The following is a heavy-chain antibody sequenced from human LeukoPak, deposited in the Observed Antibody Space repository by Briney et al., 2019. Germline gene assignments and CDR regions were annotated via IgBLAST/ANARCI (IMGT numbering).Heavy chain of an antibody. CDR2: ISYDGSNK. CDR3: ARDGRWNQARDY. V-gene: IGHV3-30-3*01. Sequence: PGGSLRLSCAASGFTFSSYAMHWVRQAPGKGLEWVAVISYDGSNKYYADSVKGRFTISRDNSKNTLYLQMNSLRAEDTAVYYCARDGRWNQARDYWGQGTLVTVSS. J-gene: IGHJ4*02. D-gene: IGHD1-14*01. CDR1: GFTFSSYA.